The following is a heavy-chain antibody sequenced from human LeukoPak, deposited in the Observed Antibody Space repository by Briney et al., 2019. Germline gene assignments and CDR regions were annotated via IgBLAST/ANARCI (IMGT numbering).Heavy chain of an antibody. CDR3: ARQGGTGTDYYYYGMDV. J-gene: IGHJ6*02. CDR2: IYYSGST. D-gene: IGHD1-1*01. Sequence: SETLSLTCAVSGGSISSGGYSWSWIRQPPGKGLEWIGSIYYSGSTYYNPSLKSRVTISVDTSKNQFSLKLSSVTAADTAVYYCARQGGTGTDYYYYGMDVWGQGTTVTVSS. V-gene: IGHV4-39*01. CDR1: GGSISSGGYS.